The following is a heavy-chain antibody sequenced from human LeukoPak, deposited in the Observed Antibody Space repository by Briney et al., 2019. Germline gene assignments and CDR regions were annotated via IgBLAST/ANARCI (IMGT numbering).Heavy chain of an antibody. CDR2: IYYSGST. J-gene: IGHJ2*01. Sequence: KTSQTLSLTCTVSGGPISSGGYYWSWIRQHPGKGLEWIGYIYYSGSTYYNPSLKSRVTISVDTSKNQFSLKLSSVTAADTAVYYCARDHVDEPEYWYFDLWGRGTLVTVSS. CDR1: GGPISSGGYY. CDR3: ARDHVDEPEYWYFDL. D-gene: IGHD5-12*01. V-gene: IGHV4-31*03.